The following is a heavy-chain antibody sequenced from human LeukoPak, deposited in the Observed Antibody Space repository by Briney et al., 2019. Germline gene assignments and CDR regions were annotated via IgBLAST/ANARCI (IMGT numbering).Heavy chain of an antibody. Sequence: GGSLRLSCAASGFTVSSNYMSWVRQAPGKGLEWVSVIYSGGSTYYADSVKGRFTISRDNSKNTLYLQMNSLRAEDTAVYYCARKRRWDNWFDPWGQGTLVTVSS. CDR2: IYSGGST. CDR1: GFTVSSNY. V-gene: IGHV3-53*01. D-gene: IGHD3-16*01. CDR3: ARKRRWDNWFDP. J-gene: IGHJ5*02.